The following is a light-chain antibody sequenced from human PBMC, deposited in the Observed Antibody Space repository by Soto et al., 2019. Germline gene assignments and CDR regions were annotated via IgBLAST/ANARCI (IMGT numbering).Light chain of an antibody. Sequence: QSALTQPASVSGSPGQSITISCSGTSNDVGGYDYVSWYQQHPGKAPKLVIYEVSNRPSWVSNRFSGSKSGNTASLTISGLHPDDEADYYCNSYTSSSTLVFGGGTKLTGL. V-gene: IGLV2-14*01. J-gene: IGLJ2*01. CDR2: EVS. CDR1: SNDVGGYDY. CDR3: NSYTSSSTLV.